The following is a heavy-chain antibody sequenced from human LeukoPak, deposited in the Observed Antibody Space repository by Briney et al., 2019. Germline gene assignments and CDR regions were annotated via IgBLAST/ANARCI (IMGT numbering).Heavy chain of an antibody. CDR1: GFTFSSYS. CDR2: ISSSSSYI. V-gene: IGHV3-21*01. J-gene: IGHJ3*02. Sequence: GGSLRLSCAASGFTFSSYSMNWVRQAPGKGLECVSSISSSSSYIFYADSGKGRFTISRDNDKNSLYLQMNSLRAEDTAVYYCARDGGYYYDSSGYPMGAFDIWGQGTMVTVSS. CDR3: ARDGGYYYDSSGYPMGAFDI. D-gene: IGHD3-22*01.